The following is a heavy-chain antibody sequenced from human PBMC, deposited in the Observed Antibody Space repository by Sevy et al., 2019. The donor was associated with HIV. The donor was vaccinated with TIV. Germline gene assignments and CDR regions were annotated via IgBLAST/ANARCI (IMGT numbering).Heavy chain of an antibody. CDR3: AKDQTDVVVVAATPYTTGYYYGMDV. J-gene: IGHJ6*02. CDR1: GFTFSSYG. CDR2: ISYDGSNK. D-gene: IGHD2-15*01. V-gene: IGHV3-30*18. Sequence: GGSLRLSCAASGFTFSSYGMHWVRQAPGKGLEWVAVISYDGSNKYYADSVKGRFTISRDNSKNTLYRQMNSLRAEDTAVYNCAKDQTDVVVVAATPYTTGYYYGMDVWGQGTTVTVSS.